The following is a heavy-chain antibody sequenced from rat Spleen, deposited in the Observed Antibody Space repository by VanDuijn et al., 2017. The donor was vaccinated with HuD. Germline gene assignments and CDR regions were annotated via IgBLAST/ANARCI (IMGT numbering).Heavy chain of an antibody. Sequence: EVQLQESGPGLVKPSQSLSLTCSVTGHSIASSYRWNWIRRFPGSKLEWMGYINSAGSPNYNPSLKSRISISRDTSKNQFFLQVDSVTTEDTATYYCARSDGTHYYLPFADWGQGTLVTVSS. J-gene: IGHJ3*01. CDR2: INSAGSP. V-gene: IGHV3-3*01. D-gene: IGHD1-12*02. CDR3: ARSDGTHYYLPFAD. CDR1: GHSIASSYR.